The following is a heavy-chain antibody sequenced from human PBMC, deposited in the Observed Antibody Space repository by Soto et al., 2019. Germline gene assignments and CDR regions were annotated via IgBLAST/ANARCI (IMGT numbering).Heavy chain of an antibody. CDR1: GYIFVNYG. J-gene: IGHJ6*02. CDR2: ISPYTGNT. Sequence: QVQLVQSGDEMKKPGASVRVSCKASGYIFVNYGIAWVRQAPGQGLEWMGWISPYTGNTHSASKVQGRLTMTTDTPTSTAYMALGSLTSDDTAVYYCAMVDNYVTPTPQDVWGQGTTVTVSS. V-gene: IGHV1-18*01. D-gene: IGHD3-16*01. CDR3: AMVDNYVTPTPQDV.